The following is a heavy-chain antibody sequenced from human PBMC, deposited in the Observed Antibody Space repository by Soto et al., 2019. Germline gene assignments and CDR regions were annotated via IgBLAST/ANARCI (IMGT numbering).Heavy chain of an antibody. Sequence: GGSLRLSCAASGFTFNNYAMGWVRQAPGKGLEWVSAITDSGDDTYYIDSVKGRFTISRDNSKSTLYLQMNSLRAEDTAIYYCAKLGSSSWSPHYYFDYSGQGTLVTVSS. D-gene: IGHD2-2*01. CDR2: ITDSGDDT. V-gene: IGHV3-23*01. CDR3: AKLGSSSWSPHYYFDY. CDR1: GFTFNNYA. J-gene: IGHJ4*02.